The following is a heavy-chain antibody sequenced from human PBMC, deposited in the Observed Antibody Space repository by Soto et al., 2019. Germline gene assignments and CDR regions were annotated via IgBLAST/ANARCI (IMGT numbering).Heavy chain of an antibody. Sequence: QVQLVQSGAEVKKPGASVKVSCKASGYSFSSYAISWVRQAPGQGLEWMGWISAHNGKTNYPQKLQGRVNMTTDTSTSTAHMQLRSLTSDDTAVYSCESVDTAMVTASYWGQGTLDTVSS. CDR2: ISAHNGKT. V-gene: IGHV1-18*01. CDR1: GYSFSSYA. J-gene: IGHJ4*02. CDR3: ESVDTAMVTASY. D-gene: IGHD5-18*01.